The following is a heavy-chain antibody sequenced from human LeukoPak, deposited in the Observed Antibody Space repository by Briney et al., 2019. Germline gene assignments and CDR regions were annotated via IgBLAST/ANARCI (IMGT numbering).Heavy chain of an antibody. Sequence: SETLSLTCTVSGGSISGSSYNWGWIRQPPGKGLEWIGSIDNSGSTYYNPSLKGRVTISADTSKDQFSLKLSSITAADTAFYYCARPPDIAAAWFDPWGQGTLVTVSS. CDR1: GGSISGSSYN. CDR3: ARPPDIAAAWFDP. V-gene: IGHV4-39*01. CDR2: IDNSGST. D-gene: IGHD6-13*01. J-gene: IGHJ5*02.